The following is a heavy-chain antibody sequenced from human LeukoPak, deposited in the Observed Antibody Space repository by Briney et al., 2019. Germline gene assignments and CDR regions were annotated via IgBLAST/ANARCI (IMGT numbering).Heavy chain of an antibody. D-gene: IGHD6-13*01. CDR3: ASIRMGAAAGYDPYYFDY. V-gene: IGHV3-21*01. Sequence: GGSLRLSCAASGFTFSSYYMNWVRQAPGKGLQGVSSISTSSIYIYYADSVKGRFTISRDNAKNSLYLQMNSLRAEDTAVYYCASIRMGAAAGYDPYYFDYWGQGTLVTVSS. CDR1: GFTFSSYY. J-gene: IGHJ4*02. CDR2: ISTSSIYI.